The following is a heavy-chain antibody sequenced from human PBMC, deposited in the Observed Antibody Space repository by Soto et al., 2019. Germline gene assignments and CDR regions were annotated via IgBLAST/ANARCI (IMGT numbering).Heavy chain of an antibody. CDR2: IWYDGKDK. CDR3: AGDLEGAASWGYRFDY. CDR1: GFIFSNYG. Sequence: SLRLSCAASGFIFSNYGMHWVRQAPAKGLEWVAFIWYDGKDKYYADSVKGRFTISRDNSNDTLYLQMNSLSAEDTAVYYCAGDLEGAASWGYRFDYWGQGTLVTVSS. J-gene: IGHJ4*02. D-gene: IGHD1-26*01. V-gene: IGHV3-33*01.